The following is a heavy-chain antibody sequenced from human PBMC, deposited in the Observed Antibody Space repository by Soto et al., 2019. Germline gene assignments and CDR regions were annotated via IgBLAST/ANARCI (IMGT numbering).Heavy chain of an antibody. CDR3: ARGYDSMVNWFDP. CDR2: XSXXDXXX. Sequence: GASMKVSCKASGYTFTGYYMHWVRQAPGQGLKXMGXXSXXDXXXXXAXXLQGRVTITADESTSTAYMELSSLRSEDTAVYYCARGYDSMVNWFDPWGQGTRVTASS. V-gene: IGHV1-2*02. J-gene: IGHJ5*02. D-gene: IGHD3-22*01. CDR1: GYTFTGYY.